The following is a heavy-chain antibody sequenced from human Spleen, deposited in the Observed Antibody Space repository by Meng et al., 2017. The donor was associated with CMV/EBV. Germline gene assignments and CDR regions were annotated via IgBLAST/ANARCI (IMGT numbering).Heavy chain of an antibody. CDR3: ARDPGYCSSTSCTGGGWFDP. Sequence: SETLSLTCTVSGGSISSSSYYWGWIRQPPGKGLEWIGSIYYSGSTYYNPSLKSRVTISVDTSKNQFSLKLSSVTAADTAVYYCARDPGYCSSTSCTGGGWFDPWGQGTLVTVSS. D-gene: IGHD2-2*01. J-gene: IGHJ5*02. CDR2: IYYSGST. CDR1: GGSISSSSYY. V-gene: IGHV4-39*07.